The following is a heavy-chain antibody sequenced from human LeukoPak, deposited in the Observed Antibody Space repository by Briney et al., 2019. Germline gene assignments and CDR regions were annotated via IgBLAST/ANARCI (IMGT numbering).Heavy chain of an antibody. CDR1: GGSISSGGYY. V-gene: IGHV4-31*03. D-gene: IGHD3-10*01. CDR3: AGKRGIRGVIDY. J-gene: IGHJ4*02. Sequence: PSETLSLTCTVSGGSISSGGYYWSRIRQHPGKGLEWIGYIYYSGSTYYNPSLKSRVTISVDTSKNQFSLKLSSVTAADTAVYYCAGKRGIRGVIDYWGQGTLVTVSS. CDR2: IYYSGST.